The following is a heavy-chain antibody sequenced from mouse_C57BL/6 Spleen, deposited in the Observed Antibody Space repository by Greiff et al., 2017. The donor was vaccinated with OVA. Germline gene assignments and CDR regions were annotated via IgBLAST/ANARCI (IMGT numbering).Heavy chain of an antibody. Sequence: QVQLQQPGAELVKPGASVKMSCKASGYTFTSYWITWVKQRPGQGLEWIGDIYPGSGSTNYNEKFKSKATLTVDTSSSTAYMQLSSLTSEDSAVYYGARWGGSGTYWCCDVWGTGTTVTVSS. J-gene: IGHJ1*03. V-gene: IGHV1-55*01. CDR3: ARWGGSGTYWCCDV. CDR2: IYPGSGST. CDR1: GYTFTSYW. D-gene: IGHD1-1*01.